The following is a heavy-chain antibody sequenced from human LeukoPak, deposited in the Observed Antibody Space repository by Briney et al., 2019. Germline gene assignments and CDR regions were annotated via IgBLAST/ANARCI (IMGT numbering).Heavy chain of an antibody. V-gene: IGHV3-23*01. D-gene: IGHD1-26*01. Sequence: GGSLRLSCAASGFTFSDYAMSWVRQAPGKGLEWVSTISGSGGTTSYTDSVKGRFTISRDSSKNTLYLQMHSLRAEDTAIFYCAQDYSGDPPYFHYWGQGSMVTVSS. CDR3: AQDYSGDPPYFHY. CDR2: ISGSGGTT. CDR1: GFTFSDYA. J-gene: IGHJ4*02.